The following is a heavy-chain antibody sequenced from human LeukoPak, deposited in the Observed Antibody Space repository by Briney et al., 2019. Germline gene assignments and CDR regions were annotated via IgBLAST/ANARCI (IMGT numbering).Heavy chain of an antibody. CDR2: ISESGDVT. CDR1: GFTFSNYP. J-gene: IGHJ3*02. CDR3: ARGGVGATFDI. Sequence: GGSLRLSCEASGFTFSNYPMSWVRQAPGRGLEWVSVISESGDVTHYADAMKGRFTISRDNAKNTLYLQMNSLRAEDTAVYYCARGGVGATFDIWGQGTMVTVSS. D-gene: IGHD1-26*01. V-gene: IGHV3-23*01.